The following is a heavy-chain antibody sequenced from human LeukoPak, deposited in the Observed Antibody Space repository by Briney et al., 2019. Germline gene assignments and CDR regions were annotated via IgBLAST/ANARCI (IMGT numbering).Heavy chain of an antibody. CDR3: ARDEGVGARVY. V-gene: IGHV3-48*02. CDR1: GFTFTSSS. Sequence: GGSLRLSCAASGFTFTSSSMNWVRQAPGKGLEWLSYISSSSAIYYADSVKGRFTISRDNARNSLYLQMNSLRDEDTAVYYCARDEGVGARVYWGQGTLVTVSS. CDR2: ISSSSAI. D-gene: IGHD3-10*01. J-gene: IGHJ4*02.